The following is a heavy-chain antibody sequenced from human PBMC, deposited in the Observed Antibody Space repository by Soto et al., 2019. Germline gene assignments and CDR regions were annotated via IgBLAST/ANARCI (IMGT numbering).Heavy chain of an antibody. J-gene: IGHJ6*02. CDR1: GFTFSNYG. V-gene: IGHV3-30*18. CDR2: ISYDGSNK. Sequence: QVQLVESGGGVVQPGRSLRLSCAASGFTFSNYGMHWVRQAPGKGLEWVAVISYDGSNKYHADSVKGRFTISRDNSKNTLYLQMNSLRAEDTAVYYCAKVGFSESSTYYYYYGMDVWGQGTTVTVSS. D-gene: IGHD1-26*01. CDR3: AKVGFSESSTYYYYYGMDV.